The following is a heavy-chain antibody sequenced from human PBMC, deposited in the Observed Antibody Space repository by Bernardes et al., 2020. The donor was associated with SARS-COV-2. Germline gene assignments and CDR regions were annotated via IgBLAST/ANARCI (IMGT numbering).Heavy chain of an antibody. CDR1: GGSISSYY. CDR2: IYNSGST. D-gene: IGHD6-13*01. Sequence: SETLSLTCTVSGGSISSYYGSWIRQPPGKGLEWIGHIYNSGSTNYNPSRKSRGTISLDTSKNQSSLKLSPVTAADTAVYYWAREGSSWSTNSYSFDSWGQGTLVTVSS. CDR3: AREGSSWSTNSYSFDS. J-gene: IGHJ4*02. V-gene: IGHV4-59*01.